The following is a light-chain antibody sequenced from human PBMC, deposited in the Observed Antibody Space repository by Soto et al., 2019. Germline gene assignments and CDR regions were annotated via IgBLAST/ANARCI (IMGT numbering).Light chain of an antibody. CDR1: QSISSN. Sequence: DIQMTQSPSSLSASVGDRVTITCRASQSISSNLNWYQQKPGEAPNLLIYVASSLESGVPSRFSGCESGIDYTLTISSLQPDDFGTYYCHQSYSTPYTFGQGTKLEIK. V-gene: IGKV1-39*01. CDR2: VAS. J-gene: IGKJ2*01. CDR3: HQSYSTPYT.